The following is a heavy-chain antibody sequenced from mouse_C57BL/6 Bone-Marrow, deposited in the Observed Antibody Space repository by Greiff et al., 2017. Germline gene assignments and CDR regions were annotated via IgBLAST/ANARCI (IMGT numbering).Heavy chain of an antibody. CDR1: GFTFSSYA. CDR3: ARDRGDYDGNYFDY. D-gene: IGHD2-4*01. CDR2: ISDGGSYT. V-gene: IGHV5-4*01. Sequence: EVKLMESGGGLVKPGGSLKLSCAASGFTFSSYAMSWVRQTPEKRLEWVATISDGGSYTYYPDNVKGRFTISRDNAKNNLYLQMGHLKSEDTAMYYCARDRGDYDGNYFDYWGQGTTLTVAS. J-gene: IGHJ2*01.